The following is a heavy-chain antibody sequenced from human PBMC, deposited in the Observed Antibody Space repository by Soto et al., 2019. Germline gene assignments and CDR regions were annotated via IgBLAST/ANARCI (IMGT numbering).Heavy chain of an antibody. CDR3: ARGPNDLDH. CDR1: GYTFTSYW. V-gene: IGHV5-51*03. Sequence: EVQLVQSGAVVKRPGDFLKISCKVSGYTFTSYWFVWVRQMPGKGLEYMGVIDPSDSDARYSPSFQGQVTISVDKSISTVYLQWNSLKASDTATYYCARGPNDLDHWGQGTLVTVSS. CDR2: IDPSDSDA. J-gene: IGHJ4*02.